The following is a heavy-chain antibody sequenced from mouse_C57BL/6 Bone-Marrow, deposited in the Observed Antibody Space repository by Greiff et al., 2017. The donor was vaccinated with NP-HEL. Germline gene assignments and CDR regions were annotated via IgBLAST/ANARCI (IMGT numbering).Heavy chain of an antibody. Sequence: VQLQQSGAELVRPGASVKLSCTASGFNIKDDYMHWVKQRPEQGLEWIGWIDPENGDTEYASKFQGKATITADTTSNTAYLQLSSLTSEDTAVYYSTTPYYYGHYFDYWGQGTTLTVSS. V-gene: IGHV14-4*01. D-gene: IGHD1-1*01. CDR3: TTPYYYGHYFDY. CDR1: GFNIKDDY. J-gene: IGHJ2*01. CDR2: IDPENGDT.